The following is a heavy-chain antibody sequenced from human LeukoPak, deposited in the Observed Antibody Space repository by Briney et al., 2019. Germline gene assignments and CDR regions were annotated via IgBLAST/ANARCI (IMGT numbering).Heavy chain of an antibody. J-gene: IGHJ4*02. CDR2: ISRSSSYI. CDR1: GFTFSSYS. Sequence: GGSLRLSCVASGFTFSSYSMNWVRQAPGKGLEWVSSISRSSSYIYYADSVKGRFTISRDNAKNSLYLQMNSLRAEDTAVYYCARDLLYGSGNFDYWGQGTLVTVSS. CDR3: ARDLLYGSGNFDY. V-gene: IGHV3-21*01. D-gene: IGHD3-10*01.